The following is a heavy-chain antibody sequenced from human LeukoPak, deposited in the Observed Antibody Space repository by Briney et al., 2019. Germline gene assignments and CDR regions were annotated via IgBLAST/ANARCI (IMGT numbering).Heavy chain of an antibody. CDR3: ARGGRVRDIVVVVAATHLDY. J-gene: IGHJ4*02. D-gene: IGHD2-15*01. V-gene: IGHV1-18*01. CDR2: ISAYNGNT. Sequence: ASVKVSCKASGYTFTSYGISWVRQAPGQGLEWMGWISAYNGNTNYVQKLQGRVTMTTDTSTSTAYMELRSLRSDDTAVYYCARGGRVRDIVVVVAATHLDYWGQGTLVTVSS. CDR1: GYTFTSYG.